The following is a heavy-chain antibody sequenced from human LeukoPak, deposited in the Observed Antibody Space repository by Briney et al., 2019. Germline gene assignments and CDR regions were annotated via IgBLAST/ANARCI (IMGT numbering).Heavy chain of an antibody. CDR1: GFTFSSYW. CDR2: IKQDGSEK. V-gene: IGHV3-7*01. J-gene: IGHJ4*02. D-gene: IGHD3-22*01. CDR3: ARAGGLIYYDSSPGAYFDY. Sequence: GGSLRLSCAASGFTFSSYWMTWVRQAPGKGLEWVANIKQDGSEKYYVDSVKGRFTISRDNAKNSLYLQMNSLRAEDTAVYYCARAGGLIYYDSSPGAYFDYWGQGTLVTVSS.